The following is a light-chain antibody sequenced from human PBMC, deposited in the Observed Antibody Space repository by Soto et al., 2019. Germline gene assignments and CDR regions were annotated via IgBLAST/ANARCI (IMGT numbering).Light chain of an antibody. V-gene: IGLV3-21*02. CDR3: HVWDSTSDHVV. CDR2: DNS. CDR1: NIGIKR. J-gene: IGLJ2*01. Sequence: SYVLSQPPSVSVAPGQTARITCGGNNIGIKRVHWYQQKPGQAPVLVVFDNSDRPSGIPERFSGSNSGNTATLTISRVEAGDDADYHCHVWDSTSDHVVFGEGTQLTVL.